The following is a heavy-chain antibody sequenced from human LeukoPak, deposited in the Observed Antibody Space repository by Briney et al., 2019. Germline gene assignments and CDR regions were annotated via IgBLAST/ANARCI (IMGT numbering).Heavy chain of an antibody. CDR1: GGSISSSSYY. V-gene: IGHV4-39*07. CDR3: ARDNLPLYGSGSSFWFDP. D-gene: IGHD3-10*01. CDR2: IYYSGST. Sequence: PSETLSLTCTVSGGSISSSSYYWGWLRQPRGKGLEWIGSIYYSGSTYYNPSLKSRVTISVDTSKNQFSLKLSSVTAADTAVYYCARDNLPLYGSGSSFWFDPWGQGALVTVSS. J-gene: IGHJ5*02.